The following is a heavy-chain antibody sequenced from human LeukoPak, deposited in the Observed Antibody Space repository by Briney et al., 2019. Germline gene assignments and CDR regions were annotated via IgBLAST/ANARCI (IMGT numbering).Heavy chain of an antibody. D-gene: IGHD6-19*01. J-gene: IGHJ4*02. V-gene: IGHV1-2*02. CDR1: GYIFTGYY. Sequence: ASVKVSCKASGYIFTGYYMHWVRQAPGQGLEWMGWINPNSGDTNYAQKFQGRVTMTRDTSISTAYMELSRLRSDDTAVYYCARGIGYSSGWYEGDYWGQGTLVTVSS. CDR3: ARGIGYSSGWYEGDY. CDR2: INPNSGDT.